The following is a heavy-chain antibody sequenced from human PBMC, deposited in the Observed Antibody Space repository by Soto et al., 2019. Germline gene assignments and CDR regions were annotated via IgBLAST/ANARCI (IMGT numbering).Heavy chain of an antibody. CDR3: ARPPNSSGYYPTEDFQH. J-gene: IGHJ1*01. CDR2: INPSGGST. D-gene: IGHD3-22*01. Sequence: QVQLVQSGAEVKKPGASVKVSCKASGYTFTSYYMHWVRQAPGQGLEWMGIINPSGGSTSYAQKFQGRVTMTRDTCTSTGYMELSSLRSEDTAVYYCARPPNSSGYYPTEDFQHWGQGTLVTVSS. CDR1: GYTFTSYY. V-gene: IGHV1-46*01.